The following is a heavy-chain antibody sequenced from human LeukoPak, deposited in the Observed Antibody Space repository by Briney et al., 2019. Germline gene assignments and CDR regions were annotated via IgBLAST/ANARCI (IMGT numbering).Heavy chain of an antibody. J-gene: IGHJ4*02. CDR2: IYYSGTT. Sequence: SETLSLTCSVSGGSISSGDYFWTWIRQPPGKGLEYIGYIYYSGTTYYNPSLKSRITMSVDMSANQFSLRLTSVSAADTAVYYCTRAYWIGFXFDSWGQGILVSVSS. CDR1: GGSISSGDYF. CDR3: TRAYWIGFXFDS. V-gene: IGHV4-30-4*01. D-gene: IGHD3-3*01.